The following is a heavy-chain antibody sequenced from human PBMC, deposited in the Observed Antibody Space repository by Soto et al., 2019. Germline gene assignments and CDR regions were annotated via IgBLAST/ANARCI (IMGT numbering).Heavy chain of an antibody. CDR3: AKSATSGWYDS. CDR1: GFTFSNYA. J-gene: IGHJ5*01. Sequence: GGSLRLSCAASGFTFSNYAMTWVRQAPGKGLEWVSGISGSDAYTYYAESVKGRFTISRDNSKNTVYLQMNSLRDEDTAVYYCAKSATSGWYDSWGQGALVTVSS. V-gene: IGHV3-23*01. D-gene: IGHD6-19*01. CDR2: ISGSDAYT.